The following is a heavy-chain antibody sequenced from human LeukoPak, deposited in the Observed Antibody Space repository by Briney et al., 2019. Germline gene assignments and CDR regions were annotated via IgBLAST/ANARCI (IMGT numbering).Heavy chain of an antibody. D-gene: IGHD6-13*01. Sequence: PSETLSLTCTVSGGSISNSSSYWGWIRQPPGKGLEWIGSTYYSGSTYYNPSLKSRVTISVDTSKNQFSLKLSSVTAPDTAVYYCARLGSSWFDPWGQGTLVTVSS. J-gene: IGHJ5*02. V-gene: IGHV4-39*01. CDR2: TYYSGST. CDR1: GGSISNSSSY. CDR3: ARLGSSWFDP.